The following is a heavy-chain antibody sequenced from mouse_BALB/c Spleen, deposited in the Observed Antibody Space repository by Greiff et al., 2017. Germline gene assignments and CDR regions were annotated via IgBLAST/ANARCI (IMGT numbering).Heavy chain of an antibody. CDR1: GYTFTSYY. CDR3: TRSEEVMDY. J-gene: IGHJ4*01. Sequence: QVHVKQSGAELVKPGASVKLSCKASGYTFTSYYMYWVKQRPGQGLEWIGEINPSNGGTNFNEKFKSKATLTVDKSSSTAYMQLSSLTSEDSAVYYCTRSEEVMDYWGQGTSVTVSS. V-gene: IGHV1S81*02. CDR2: INPSNGGT.